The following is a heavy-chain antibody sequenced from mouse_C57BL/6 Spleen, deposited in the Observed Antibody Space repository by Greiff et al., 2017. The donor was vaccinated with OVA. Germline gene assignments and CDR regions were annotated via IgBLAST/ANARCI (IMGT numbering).Heavy chain of an antibody. CDR3: AREDSNQAWFAY. CDR2: IYPGDGDT. J-gene: IGHJ3*01. V-gene: IGHV1-80*01. Sequence: VHLVESGAELVKPGASVKISCKASGYAFSSYWMNWVKQRPGKGLEWIGQIYPGDGDTNYNGKFKGKATLTADKSSSTAYMQLSSLTSEDSAVYFCAREDSNQAWFAYWGQGTLVTVSA. CDR1: GYAFSSYW. D-gene: IGHD2-5*01.